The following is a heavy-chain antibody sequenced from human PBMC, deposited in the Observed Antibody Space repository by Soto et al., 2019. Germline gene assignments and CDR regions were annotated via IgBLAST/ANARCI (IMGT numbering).Heavy chain of an antibody. CDR2: IFDSGNA. J-gene: IGHJ4*02. CDR3: ARHRRTTVAKFYFDN. Sequence: QVQLQESGPGLVKPSETLSLTCTVSGGSINGYCWSWIRQPPGKGLEWIAYIFDSGNANYNPSLKSRVTISVDTSKNQFSLKLTSVTAADTAVYYCARHRRTTVAKFYFDNWGQGALVTVSS. D-gene: IGHD4-4*01. V-gene: IGHV4-59*08. CDR1: GGSINGYC.